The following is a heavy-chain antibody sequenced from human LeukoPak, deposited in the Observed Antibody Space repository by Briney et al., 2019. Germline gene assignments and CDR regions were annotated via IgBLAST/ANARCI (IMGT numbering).Heavy chain of an antibody. Sequence: SETLSLTCTVSGGSISGYYWSWIRQPPGKGLEWIGYIYYSGSTNYNPSLKSRVTISVDTSKNQFSLKLSSVTAADTAVYYCARGPAYYDSSGWDWGQGTLVTVSS. CDR3: ARGPAYYDSSGWD. CDR2: IYYSGST. CDR1: GGSISGYY. J-gene: IGHJ4*02. D-gene: IGHD3-22*01. V-gene: IGHV4-59*12.